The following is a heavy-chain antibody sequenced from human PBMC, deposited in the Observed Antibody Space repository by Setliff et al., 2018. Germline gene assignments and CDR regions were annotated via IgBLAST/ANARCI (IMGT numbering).Heavy chain of an antibody. J-gene: IGHJ4*02. CDR2: ISYDGINK. CDR1: GFSFSNYA. D-gene: IGHD6-19*01. CDR3: AKNHLAGTPHVYFDY. V-gene: IGHV3-30*07. Sequence: PGGSLRLSCAASGFSFSNYAMHWVRQAPGKGLEWVAVISYDGINKYYADSLKGRFTISRDNSKNTLYLQMNSLRAEDTAVYYCAKNHLAGTPHVYFDYWGQGTLVTVSS.